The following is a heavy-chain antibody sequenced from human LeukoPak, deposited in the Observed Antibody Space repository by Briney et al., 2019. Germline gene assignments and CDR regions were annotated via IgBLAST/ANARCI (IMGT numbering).Heavy chain of an antibody. Sequence: TGGSLRLSCTASGFTVSSNYMSRVRQAPGKGLEWVSVIYSGGSTYYADSVKGRFTISRDNSKNTLYLQMNSLRAEDTAVYYCARGGPAAGRFDYWGQGTLVTVSS. CDR3: ARGGPAAGRFDY. CDR2: IYSGGST. V-gene: IGHV3-66*01. J-gene: IGHJ4*02. D-gene: IGHD6-13*01. CDR1: GFTVSSNY.